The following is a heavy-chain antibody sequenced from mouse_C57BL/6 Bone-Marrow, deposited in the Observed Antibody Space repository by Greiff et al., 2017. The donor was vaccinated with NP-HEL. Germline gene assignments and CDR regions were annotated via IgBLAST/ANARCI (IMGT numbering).Heavy chain of an antibody. Sequence: LVESGPELVKPGASVKISCKASGYSFTDYNMNWVKQSNGKSLEWIGVINPNYGTTSYNQKFKGKATLTVDQSSSTAYMQLNSLTSEDSAVYYCARRYYGSSYYYAMDYWGQGTSVTVSS. J-gene: IGHJ4*01. D-gene: IGHD1-1*01. CDR2: INPNYGTT. CDR1: GYSFTDYN. V-gene: IGHV1-39*01. CDR3: ARRYYGSSYYYAMDY.